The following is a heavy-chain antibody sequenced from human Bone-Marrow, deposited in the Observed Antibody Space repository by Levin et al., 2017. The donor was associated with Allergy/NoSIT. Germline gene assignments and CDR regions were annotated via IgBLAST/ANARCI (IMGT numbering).Heavy chain of an antibody. CDR1: GGTFSSYP. V-gene: IGHV1-69*02. CDR3: ASPDYDILTGYYPDYYYYMDV. D-gene: IGHD3-9*01. J-gene: IGHJ6*03. Sequence: GASVKVSCKASGGTFSSYPISWVRQAPGQGLEWMGRIIPILGIANYAQKFQGRVTITADKSTSTAYMELSSLRSEDTAVYYCASPDYDILTGYYPDYYYYMDVWGKGTTVTVSS. CDR2: IIPILGIA.